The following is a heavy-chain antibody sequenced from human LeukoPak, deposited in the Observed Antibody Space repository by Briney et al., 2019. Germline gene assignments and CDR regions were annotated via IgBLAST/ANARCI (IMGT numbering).Heavy chain of an antibody. CDR3: ARVYGYSSSWYRGYMDV. Sequence: SVKVSCKASGGTFSSYAISWVRQAPGQGLEWMGGIIPIFGTANYAQKFQGRVTITADESTSTAYMELSSLRSKDTAVYYCARVYGYSSSWYRGYMDVWGKGTTVTISS. D-gene: IGHD6-13*01. CDR1: GGTFSSYA. CDR2: IIPIFGTA. J-gene: IGHJ6*03. V-gene: IGHV1-69*13.